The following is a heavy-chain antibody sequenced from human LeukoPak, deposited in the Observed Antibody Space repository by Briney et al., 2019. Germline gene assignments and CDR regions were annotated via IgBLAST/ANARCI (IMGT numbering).Heavy chain of an antibody. V-gene: IGHV3-72*01. J-gene: IGHJ6*02. CDR1: GFTFSDHY. Sequence: GGSLRLSCAASGFTFSDHYMDWVRQAPGKGLEWVGRTRNKANSYTTEYAASVKGRFTISRDDSKNSLYLQMNSLKTEDTAVYYCARGPACSSTSCWTYGMDVWGQGTTVTVSS. D-gene: IGHD2-2*01. CDR2: TRNKANSYTT. CDR3: ARGPACSSTSCWTYGMDV.